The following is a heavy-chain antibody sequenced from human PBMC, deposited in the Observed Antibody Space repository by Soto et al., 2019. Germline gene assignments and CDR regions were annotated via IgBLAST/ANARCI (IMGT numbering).Heavy chain of an antibody. CDR2: LSGSGANT. J-gene: IGHJ4*02. CDR1: GFTFSSYA. CDR3: AKVGSYCAADCYGFDY. V-gene: IGHV3-23*01. D-gene: IGHD2-21*02. Sequence: GVSRIFSCAASGFTFSSYAMSWVRQAPGKGLEWVAGLSGSGANTYYADSVKGRFTISRDNSKNTLYLQMSSVRVDDTATYYCAKVGSYCAADCYGFDYWGQGTLVTVSS.